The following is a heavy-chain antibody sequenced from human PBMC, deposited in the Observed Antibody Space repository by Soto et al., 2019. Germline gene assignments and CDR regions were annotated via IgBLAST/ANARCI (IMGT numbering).Heavy chain of an antibody. CDR2: ISGSGGSA. D-gene: IGHD6-19*01. Sequence: EVQLLESGGGLARPGESLRLSCAASGFTFSNDAMSWVRQAPGKGLEWVSGISGSGGSAYNADSVQGRFTISRDNSKNTLYLQMNSLRAEDTAIYYCVREDKGWYSPGSFDFWGRGTMVTVSS. CDR3: VREDKGWYSPGSFDF. J-gene: IGHJ3*01. V-gene: IGHV3-23*01. CDR1: GFTFSNDA.